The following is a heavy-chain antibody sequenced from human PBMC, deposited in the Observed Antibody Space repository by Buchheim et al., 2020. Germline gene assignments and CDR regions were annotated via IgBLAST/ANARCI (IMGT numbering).Heavy chain of an antibody. J-gene: IGHJ6*02. CDR1: GASISSGGYY. CDR3: ARATVTTRIGMDV. V-gene: IGHV4-31*03. CDR2: IYYSGNT. Sequence: QVQLQESGPGLVKPSQTLSLTCTVFGASISSGGYYWSWIRQHPGKGLEWIGYIYYSGNTYYHPSLKSRVIMSVDISKNQFSLKLSSVTAADTAVYYCARATVTTRIGMDVWGQGTT. D-gene: IGHD4-11*01.